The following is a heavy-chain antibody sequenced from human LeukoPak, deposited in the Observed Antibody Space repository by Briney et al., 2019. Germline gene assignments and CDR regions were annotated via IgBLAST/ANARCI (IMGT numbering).Heavy chain of an antibody. CDR3: ARGLYDGGSWFHLDS. J-gene: IGHJ4*02. V-gene: IGHV4-39*02. D-gene: IGHD6-13*01. CDR2: IYFTGTT. CDR1: GDSISSTTYY. Sequence: PSETLSLTCTVSGDSISSTTYYWAWIRQPPGKGLEWIGNIYFTGTTFYNPSLKSRVIMSIGTSKNHFSLDLNSVTAADMAVYYCARGLYDGGSWFHLDSWGQGTLVTVSS.